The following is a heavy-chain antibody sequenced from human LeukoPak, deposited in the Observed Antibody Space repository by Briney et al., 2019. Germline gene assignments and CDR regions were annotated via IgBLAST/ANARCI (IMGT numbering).Heavy chain of an antibody. V-gene: IGHV3-30*18. CDR3: AKGLWVVRGVIGDAFDI. D-gene: IGHD3-10*01. J-gene: IGHJ3*02. CDR1: GSTFSNYG. Sequence: GRSLRLSCAASGSTFSNYGMHWVRQAPGKGLEWVAVISYDGSNKYYADSVKGRFTISRDNSKNTLYLQMNSLRAEDTALYYCAKGLWVVRGVIGDAFDIWGQGTMVTVSS. CDR2: ISYDGSNK.